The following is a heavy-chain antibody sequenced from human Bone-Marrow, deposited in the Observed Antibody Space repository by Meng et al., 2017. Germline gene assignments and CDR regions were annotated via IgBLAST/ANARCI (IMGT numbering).Heavy chain of an antibody. Sequence: LSPTCAASGFTFSSYGMHWVRQAPGKGLEWVAVIWYDGSNTYYADSVKGRFTISRDNSKNTLYLQMNSLRAEDTAVYYCARGGIRSSSWFAYWGQGTLVTVSS. CDR1: GFTFSSYG. J-gene: IGHJ4*02. CDR2: IWYDGSNT. V-gene: IGHV3-33*01. CDR3: ARGGIRSSSWFAY. D-gene: IGHD6-13*01.